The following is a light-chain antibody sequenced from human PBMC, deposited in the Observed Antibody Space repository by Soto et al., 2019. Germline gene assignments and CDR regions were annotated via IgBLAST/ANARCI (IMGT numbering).Light chain of an antibody. Sequence: DKVMTQSPATLSVSPGERATLSCRASQSVSSSYLAWYQQKPGQAPRLLIYGASSRATGIPDRFSGGGSGTEFTLTINGLQSEHFALYWGQQYDNWPPTFGGGTKVDIK. V-gene: IGKV3D-15*01. CDR2: GAS. J-gene: IGKJ4*01. CDR3: QQYDNWPPT. CDR1: QSVSSSY.